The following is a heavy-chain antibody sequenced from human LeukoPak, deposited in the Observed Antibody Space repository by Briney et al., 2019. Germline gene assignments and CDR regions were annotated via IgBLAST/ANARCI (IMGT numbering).Heavy chain of an antibody. CDR2: ISGSGSST. J-gene: IGHJ4*02. CDR1: GFTFSSYA. V-gene: IGHV3-23*01. CDR3: AKGVAVASPYYFDY. Sequence: PGGSLRCYCAASGFTFSSYAMIWLRQAPGKGLEWVSPISGSGSSTYYADSVKGRFTISRDNSKNSLYLQMQSLRAEDTAVYYCAKGVAVASPYYFDYWGQGTLVTVSS. D-gene: IGHD6-19*01.